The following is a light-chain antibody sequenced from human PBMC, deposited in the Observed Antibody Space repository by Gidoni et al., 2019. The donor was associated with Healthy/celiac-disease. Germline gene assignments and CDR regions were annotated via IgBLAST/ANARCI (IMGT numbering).Light chain of an antibody. J-gene: IGKJ4*01. CDR3: QQYNNSPPLT. CDR1: QSVSSN. V-gene: IGKV3-15*01. CDR2: SAS. Sequence: IVMTQSPATLSVSPGERATLSCRASQSVSSNLAWYQRRPGQAPRRLIYSASTGATGIPDRFSGSGSGTEFTHTISSLQSEDFAVYYCQQYNNSPPLTFGGGTKVEIK.